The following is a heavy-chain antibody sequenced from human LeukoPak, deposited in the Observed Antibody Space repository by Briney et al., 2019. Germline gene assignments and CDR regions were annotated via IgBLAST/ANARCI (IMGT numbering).Heavy chain of an antibody. CDR1: NGSINDYY. Sequence: KPSETLSLTCTVSNGSINDYYWSWVRQPPGKGLEWIGYIHYSESTNHNHSLKRRVTMSEDTSKNQSSRKLSSVTAADTGVYYCATLFRGGYWGEGILVTVSS. CDR3: ATLFRGGY. V-gene: IGHV4-59*01. CDR2: IHYSEST. D-gene: IGHD2-21*01. J-gene: IGHJ4*02.